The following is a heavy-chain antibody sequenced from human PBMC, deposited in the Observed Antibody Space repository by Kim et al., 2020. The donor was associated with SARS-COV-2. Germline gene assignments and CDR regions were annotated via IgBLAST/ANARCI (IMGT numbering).Heavy chain of an antibody. V-gene: IGHV5-51*01. D-gene: IGHD6-13*01. CDR1: GYSFTSYW. CDR2: IYPGDSDT. J-gene: IGHJ6*02. CDR3: ARVTGYSSSWYYREAIYYYYGMDV. Sequence: GESLKISCKGSGYSFTSYWIGWVRQMPGKGLEWMGIIYPGDSDTRYSPSFQGQVTISADKSISTAYLQWSSLKASDTAMYYCARVTGYSSSWYYREAIYYYYGMDVWGQGTTVTVSS.